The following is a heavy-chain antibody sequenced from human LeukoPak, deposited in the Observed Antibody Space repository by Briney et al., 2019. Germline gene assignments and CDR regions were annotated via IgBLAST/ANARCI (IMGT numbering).Heavy chain of an antibody. CDR1: GFTFSSYW. J-gene: IGHJ4*02. CDR3: ARAIRGSTVDTGDR. D-gene: IGHD3-10*01. CDR2: IKHDGSEE. Sequence: GGSLRLSCAASGFTFSSYWMRWVRQAPGKGLEGVANIKHDGSEEYYVDSVKGRFTISRDNAKNSLFLQMNSLTVEDTAVYYCARAIRGSTVDTGDRWGQGTLVTVSS. V-gene: IGHV3-7*01.